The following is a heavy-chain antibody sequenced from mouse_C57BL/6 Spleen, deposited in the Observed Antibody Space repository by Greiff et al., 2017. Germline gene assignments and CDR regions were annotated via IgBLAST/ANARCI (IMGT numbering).Heavy chain of an antibody. CDR2: IDPSDSYT. CDR3: ATGMRFAY. J-gene: IGHJ3*01. Sequence: VQLQQPGAELVKPGASVKLSCKASGYTFTSYWMQWVKQRPGQGLEWIGEIDPSDSYTNYNQKFKGKATLTVDTSSSTAYMQLSSLTSEDSAVYYCATGMRFAYWGQGTLVTVSA. CDR1: GYTFTSYW. D-gene: IGHD2-10*02. V-gene: IGHV1-50*01.